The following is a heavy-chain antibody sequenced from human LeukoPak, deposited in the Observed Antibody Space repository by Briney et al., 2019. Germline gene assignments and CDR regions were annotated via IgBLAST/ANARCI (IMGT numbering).Heavy chain of an antibody. CDR2: IKQDGSGK. J-gene: IGHJ4*02. Sequence: GGSLRLSCAASGFTSGTYWMSWVRQAPGKGLAWVANIKQDGSGKYYVDSVRGRFTISRDNAKNSLYLQMNSLRAEDTAVYYCARDRGSSGWYEFDYWGQGTLVTVSS. V-gene: IGHV3-7*01. CDR1: GFTSGTYW. D-gene: IGHD6-19*01. CDR3: ARDRGSSGWYEFDY.